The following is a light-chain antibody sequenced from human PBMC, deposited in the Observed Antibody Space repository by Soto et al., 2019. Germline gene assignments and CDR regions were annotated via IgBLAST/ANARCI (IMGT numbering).Light chain of an antibody. CDR1: QIISNN. Sequence: MVMTRSPATLSRSIGEKATVSCRASQIISNNFTLFQQKPGHVPTLLIYASSNSATVVPSRFSGIGSGTYFFLPIISREPQDSAAYYCQQHRNRPTCTFGQGTKVDIK. CDR2: ASS. V-gene: IGKV3-15*01. J-gene: IGKJ1*01. CDR3: QQHRNRPTCT.